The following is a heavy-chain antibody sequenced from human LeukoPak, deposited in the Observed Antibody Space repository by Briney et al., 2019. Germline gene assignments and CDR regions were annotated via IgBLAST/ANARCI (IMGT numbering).Heavy chain of an antibody. CDR1: GFTVSSNY. Sequence: PGGSLRLSCAASGFTVSSNYMSWVRQAPGKGLEWVSVIYSGGGTYYADSVKGRFTISRDNSKNTLYLQMNSLRAEDTAVYYCARNIAAAGTDYWGQGTLVTVSS. J-gene: IGHJ4*02. CDR3: ARNIAAAGTDY. V-gene: IGHV3-53*01. D-gene: IGHD6-13*01. CDR2: IYSGGGT.